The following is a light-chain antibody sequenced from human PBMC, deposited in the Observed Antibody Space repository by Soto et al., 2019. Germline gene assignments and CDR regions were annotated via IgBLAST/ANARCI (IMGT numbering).Light chain of an antibody. J-gene: IGLJ1*01. V-gene: IGLV1-44*01. CDR1: SSNIGRNT. Sequence: QSVLTQPPSASWTPGQRVTISFSGSSSNIGRNTVNWYQQVPGTAPKLLIYNNNQRPSGVPDRFSGSKSGTSASLAIIGLQSEDEADYYCAAWDDGLNGSVFGAGTKVTVL. CDR3: AAWDDGLNGSV. CDR2: NNN.